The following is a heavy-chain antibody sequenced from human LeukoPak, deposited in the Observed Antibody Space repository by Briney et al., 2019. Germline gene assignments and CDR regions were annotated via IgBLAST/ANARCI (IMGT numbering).Heavy chain of an antibody. CDR2: IYTSGST. CDR1: GGSISGYY. V-gene: IGHV4-4*09. Sequence: SETLSLTCTVSGGSISGYYWSWIRQPPGKGLEWIGYIYTSGSTNYNPSLKSRVTISVDTSKNQFSLKLSSVTAADTAVYYCARSDSYYYYGMDVWGQGTTVTVSS. J-gene: IGHJ6*02. CDR3: ARSDSYYYYGMDV.